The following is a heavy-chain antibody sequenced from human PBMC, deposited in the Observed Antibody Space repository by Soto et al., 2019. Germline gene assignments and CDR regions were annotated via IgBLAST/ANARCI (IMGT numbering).Heavy chain of an antibody. V-gene: IGHV3-23*01. CDR2: ISGSGGST. J-gene: IGHJ4*02. Sequence: QPGGSLRLSCAASGFTFSSYAMSWVRQAPGKGLEWVSAISGSGGSTYYADSVKGRFTISRDNSKNTLYLQMSSLRAEDTAVYYCATPGPQARYCSGGNCFDSYFDYWGQGTLVTVSS. CDR1: GFTFSSYA. D-gene: IGHD2-15*01. CDR3: ATPGPQARYCSGGNCFDSYFDY.